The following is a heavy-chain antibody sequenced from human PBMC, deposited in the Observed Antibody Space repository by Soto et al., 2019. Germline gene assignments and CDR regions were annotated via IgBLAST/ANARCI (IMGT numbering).Heavy chain of an antibody. V-gene: IGHV4-34*01. CDR1: GGSFSGYY. CDR2: INHSGST. CDR3: ASRWRTVTTRGRLAGFLPPDY. J-gene: IGHJ4*02. Sequence: SETLSLTCAVYGGSFSGYYWSWIRQPPGKGLEWIGEINHSGSTNYNPSLKSRVTISVDTSKNQFSLKLSSVTAADTAVYYCASRWRTVTTRGRLAGFLPPDYWGQGTLVTVSS. D-gene: IGHD4-4*01.